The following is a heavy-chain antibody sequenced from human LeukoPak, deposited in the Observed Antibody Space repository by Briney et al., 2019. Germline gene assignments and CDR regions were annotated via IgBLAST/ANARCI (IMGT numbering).Heavy chain of an antibody. CDR3: ARGWKDSGGYSYYFDY. CDR1: GESFSGYY. Sequence: PSETLSLTCAVYGESFSGYYWSWVRQPPGKGVEWDGEINQSGSTNYKPSRKSRVTIAVDTSKNQFSLKLRSVTAADTAVYYCARGWKDSGGYSYYFDYWGQGTLVTVSS. J-gene: IGHJ4*02. V-gene: IGHV4-34*01. D-gene: IGHD6-13*01. CDR2: INQSGST.